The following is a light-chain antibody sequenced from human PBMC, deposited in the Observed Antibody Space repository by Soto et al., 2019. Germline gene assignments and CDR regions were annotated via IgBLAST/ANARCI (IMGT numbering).Light chain of an antibody. CDR1: QSVSSN. CDR2: GAS. Sequence: EIVMTQSPATLSVFPGERATLSCRASQSVSSNLAWYQQKPGQAPRLLIYGASTRATGTPARFSGSGSGTESALTVRSLQSEDFAVYYCQQYNDWPPKQYTFGQGTKLEIK. CDR3: QQYNDWPPKQYT. V-gene: IGKV3-15*01. J-gene: IGKJ2*01.